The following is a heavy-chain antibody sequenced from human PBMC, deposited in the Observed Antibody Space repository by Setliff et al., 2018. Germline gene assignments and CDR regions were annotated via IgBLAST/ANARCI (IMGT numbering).Heavy chain of an antibody. J-gene: IGHJ4*02. CDR1: GFSFSIFW. V-gene: IGHV3-33*08. Sequence: GGSLRLSCAGSGFSFSIFWMSWVRQAPGKGLDWVAVIWYDGSNKYYADSVKGRFTISRDNSKNTLYLQMNSLRPEDTAVYYCARTCSGSGCYAGLESWGQGTPVTVSS. CDR3: ARTCSGSGCYAGLES. CDR2: IWYDGSNK. D-gene: IGHD2-15*01.